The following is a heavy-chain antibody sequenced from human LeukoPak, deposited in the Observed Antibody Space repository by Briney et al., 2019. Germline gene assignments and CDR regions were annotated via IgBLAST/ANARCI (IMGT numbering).Heavy chain of an antibody. D-gene: IGHD3-22*01. J-gene: IGHJ4*02. Sequence: SETLSLTCAVYGGSFSGYYWSWIRQPPGKGLEWIGEINHSGSTNYNPSLKSRVTISVDTSKNQFSLKLSSVTAADTAVYYCARGPPIWYYDSSGFDYWGQGTLVTVSS. CDR2: INHSGST. CDR3: ARGPPIWYYDSSGFDY. V-gene: IGHV4-34*01. CDR1: GGSFSGYY.